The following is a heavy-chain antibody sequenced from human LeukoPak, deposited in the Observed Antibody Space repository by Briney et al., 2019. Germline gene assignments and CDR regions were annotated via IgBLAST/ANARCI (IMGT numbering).Heavy chain of an antibody. CDR3: ARDRGGHDY. CDR1: GGSISSYY. V-gene: IGHV4-59*01. D-gene: IGHD3-16*01. CDR2: IYYSGST. Sequence: SETLSLTCTVSGGSISSYYWSWTRQPPGKGLEWIGYIYYSGSTNYNPSLKSRVTISVDTSKNQFSLKLSSVTAADTAVYYCARDRGGHDYWGQGTLVTVSS. J-gene: IGHJ4*02.